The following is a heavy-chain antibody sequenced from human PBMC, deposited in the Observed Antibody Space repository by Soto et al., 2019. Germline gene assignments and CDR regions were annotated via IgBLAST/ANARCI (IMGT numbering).Heavy chain of an antibody. V-gene: IGHV3-23*01. CDR2: MSGSSSTT. Sequence: EVRLLESGGRLVKPGGSLRLSCATSGLTFSNYAMSWVRQAPGGGLEWVSSMSGSSSTTYYADSLKGRFTISRDRSKNTLYLQMSSLRAEDTALYYCSKNQERELPRVIDFWGQGALVTVSS. CDR1: GLTFSNYA. J-gene: IGHJ4*02. D-gene: IGHD1-7*01. CDR3: SKNQERELPRVIDF.